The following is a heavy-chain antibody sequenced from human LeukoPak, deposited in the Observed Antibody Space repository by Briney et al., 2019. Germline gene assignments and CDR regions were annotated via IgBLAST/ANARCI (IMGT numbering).Heavy chain of an antibody. V-gene: IGHV3-48*03. CDR1: GLTFSSYE. D-gene: IGHD6-13*01. CDR3: VPPAAGLRRTISTEYFQH. CDR2: ISSSGATI. J-gene: IGHJ1*01. Sequence: PGGSLRLSCAAAGLTFSSYEMYWVRQAPGKGLEWVSYISSSGATIYYADSVKVRFTISRDNAKNSLYLRMDSLRAEDAAIYYCVPPAAGLRRTISTEYFQHWGPGTLVTVSS.